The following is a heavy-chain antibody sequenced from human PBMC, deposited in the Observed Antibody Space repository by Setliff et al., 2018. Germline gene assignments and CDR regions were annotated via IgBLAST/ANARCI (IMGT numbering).Heavy chain of an antibody. Sequence: GASVKVSCKASGDSFSNYAISWVRQAPGQGLEWMGGLIPMFGTPGYAQKFQDRVTITTDESTSTAYMELNSLTSEDTSVSYCARARSGDYSDSTGYLDYWGQGTLVTVSS. CDR3: ARARSGDYSDSTGYLDY. J-gene: IGHJ4*02. V-gene: IGHV1-69*05. CDR2: LIPMFGTP. CDR1: GDSFSNYA. D-gene: IGHD3-22*01.